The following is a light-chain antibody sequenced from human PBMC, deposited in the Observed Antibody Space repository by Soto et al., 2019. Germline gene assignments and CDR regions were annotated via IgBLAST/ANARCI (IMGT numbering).Light chain of an antibody. CDR3: ISYTSEDVRYV. V-gene: IGLV2-14*01. CDR1: NSDVGIYDF. CDR2: EVS. Sequence: QSALTQPASVSGTPGQSITISCTGSNSDVGIYDFVSWYQPHPGRAPKLIVSEVSHRPSGVSNRFSGSKSGNTASLTISGLQSEDEADYYCISYTSEDVRYVFGTGTKLTVL. J-gene: IGLJ1*01.